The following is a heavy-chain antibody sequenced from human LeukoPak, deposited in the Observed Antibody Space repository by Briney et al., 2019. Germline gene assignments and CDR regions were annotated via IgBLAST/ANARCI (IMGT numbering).Heavy chain of an antibody. CDR1: GGSISSTNYY. CDR3: ARRYNWNDRWD. CDR2: IYYSGST. Sequence: SETLSLTCTVSGGSISSTNYYWGWIRQPPGKGLEWIGSIYYSGSTYYNPSLKSRLTIPLDTSKNQFSLRLSSVTAADTAFYYCARRYNWNDRWDWGQGTLVTVSP. J-gene: IGHJ4*02. D-gene: IGHD1-1*01. V-gene: IGHV4-39*07.